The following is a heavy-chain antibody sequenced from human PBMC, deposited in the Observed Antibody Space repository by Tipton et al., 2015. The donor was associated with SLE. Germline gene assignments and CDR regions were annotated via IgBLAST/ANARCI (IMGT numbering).Heavy chain of an antibody. CDR2: IYPGDSDT. Sequence: QLVQSGAEVKKPGESLKISCKGSGYSFTSYWIGWVRQMPGKGLEWMGIIYPGDSDTRYSPSFQGQVTISADKSISTAYLQWSSLRASVTAMYYCARHAWSGSPSQESEKYFQHWGQGTLVTVSS. CDR3: ARHAWSGSPSQESEKYFQH. D-gene: IGHD1-26*01. CDR1: GYSFTSYW. V-gene: IGHV5-51*01. J-gene: IGHJ1*01.